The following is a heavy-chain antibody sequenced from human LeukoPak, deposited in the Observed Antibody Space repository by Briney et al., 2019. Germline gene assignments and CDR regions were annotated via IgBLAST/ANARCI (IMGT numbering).Heavy chain of an antibody. D-gene: IGHD6-13*01. Sequence: PGGSLRLSCAASGFTFSSYGMHWVRQAPGKGLEWVAVIWYDGSNKYYADSVKGRFTISRDNSKNTLYLQMNSLRAEDTAVYYCAREDFCSSGNCFDPWGQGTLVIVSS. CDR3: AREDFCSSGNCFDP. CDR2: IWYDGSNK. CDR1: GFTFSSYG. J-gene: IGHJ5*02. V-gene: IGHV3-33*01.